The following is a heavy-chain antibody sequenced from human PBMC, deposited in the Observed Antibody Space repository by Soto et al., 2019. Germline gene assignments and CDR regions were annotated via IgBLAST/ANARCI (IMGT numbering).Heavy chain of an antibody. D-gene: IGHD1-20*01. V-gene: IGHV4-59*01. Sequence: SETLSLTCTVSGGSISSYYWSWIRQPPGKGLEWIGYIYYSGSTNYNPSLKSRVTISVDTSKNQFSLKLSSVTAADTAVYYCARDGPITDNYYYYYMDVWGKGTTVTVSS. CDR2: IYYSGST. J-gene: IGHJ6*03. CDR3: ARDGPITDNYYYYYMDV. CDR1: GGSISSYY.